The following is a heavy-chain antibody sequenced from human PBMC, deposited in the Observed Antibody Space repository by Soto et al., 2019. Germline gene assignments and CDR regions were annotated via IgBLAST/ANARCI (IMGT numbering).Heavy chain of an antibody. CDR3: AKEGRGDYDFWSGYSPAFDY. CDR2: ISGSGGST. Sequence: GGSLRLSCAASGFTFSSYAMSWVRQAPGKGLEWVSAISGSGGSTYYADSVKGRFTISRDNSKNTLYLQMNSLRAEDTAVYYCAKEGRGDYDFWSGYSPAFDYWGQGTPVTVSS. CDR1: GFTFSSYA. J-gene: IGHJ4*02. V-gene: IGHV3-23*01. D-gene: IGHD3-3*01.